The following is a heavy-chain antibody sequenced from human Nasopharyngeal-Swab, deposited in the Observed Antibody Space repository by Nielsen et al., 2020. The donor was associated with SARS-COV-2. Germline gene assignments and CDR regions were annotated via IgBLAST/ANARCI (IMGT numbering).Heavy chain of an antibody. D-gene: IGHD1-1*01. CDR3: ARDIGTPAYPRYYYYGMDV. Sequence: WIRQPPGKGLEWIGEIYRSGSTNYNPSLKGRVTISVDKSKNQFSLKLSSVTAADTAVYYCARDIGTPAYPRYYYYGMDVWGQGTTVTVSS. CDR2: IYRSGST. J-gene: IGHJ6*02. V-gene: IGHV4-4*02.